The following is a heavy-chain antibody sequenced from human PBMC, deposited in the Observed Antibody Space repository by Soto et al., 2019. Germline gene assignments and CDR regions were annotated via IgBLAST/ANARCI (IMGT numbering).Heavy chain of an antibody. V-gene: IGHV1-2*02. CDR2: SNRTRACT. Sequence: ASVKVSCKVSGYTFSGYYMHWVRHAPGQGLEWMGWSNRTRACTNYAQKFPGRVTMTRDTSISTAYMALSRLRSDDTAGYYSARDLGYSSSFYYYDYYGMNVWGQGTKATV. CDR1: GYTFSGYY. CDR3: ARDLGYSSSFYYYDYYGMNV. D-gene: IGHD6-13*01. J-gene: IGHJ6*02.